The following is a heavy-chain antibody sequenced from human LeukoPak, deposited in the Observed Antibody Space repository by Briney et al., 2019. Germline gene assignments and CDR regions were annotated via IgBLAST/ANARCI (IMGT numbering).Heavy chain of an antibody. J-gene: IGHJ4*02. D-gene: IGHD6-19*01. V-gene: IGHV1-18*01. CDR3: ARGYSSGWEGLGLSA. Sequence: PMASVKVSCKASGYTFTSYGISWVRQASGQGLEWMGWISAYNGNTNYAQKLQGRVTMTTDTSTSTAYMELRSLRSDDTAVYYCARGYSSGWEGLGLSAWGQGTLVTVSS. CDR2: ISAYNGNT. CDR1: GYTFTSYG.